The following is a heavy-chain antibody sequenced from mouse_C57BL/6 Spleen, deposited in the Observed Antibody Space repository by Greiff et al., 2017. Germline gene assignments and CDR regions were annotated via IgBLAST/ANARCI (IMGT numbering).Heavy chain of an antibody. CDR3: ARYWNYGNYRYFDV. D-gene: IGHD2-1*01. CDR1: GYSFTDYN. J-gene: IGHJ1*03. CDR2: INPNYGTT. V-gene: IGHV1-39*01. Sequence: EVKLMESGPELVKPGASVKISCKASGYSFTDYNMNWVKQSNGKSLEWIGVINPNYGTTSYNQKFKGKATLTVDQSSSTAYMQLNSLTSEDSAVYYCARYWNYGNYRYFDVWGTGTTVTVSS.